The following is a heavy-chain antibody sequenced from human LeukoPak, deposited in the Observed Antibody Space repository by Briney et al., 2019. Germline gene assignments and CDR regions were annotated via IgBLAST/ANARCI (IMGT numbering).Heavy chain of an antibody. V-gene: IGHV3-7*01. Sequence: GGSLRLSCAASGFTFSSYWMSWVRQAPGKGLEWVANIKQDGSEKYYVDSVKGRFTISRDNAKNSLYLQMNSLRAEDTAVYYCARSVELRYCSSTSCSNSPTFDYWGQGTLVTVSS. J-gene: IGHJ4*02. D-gene: IGHD2-2*01. CDR3: ARSVELRYCSSTSCSNSPTFDY. CDR1: GFTFSSYW. CDR2: IKQDGSEK.